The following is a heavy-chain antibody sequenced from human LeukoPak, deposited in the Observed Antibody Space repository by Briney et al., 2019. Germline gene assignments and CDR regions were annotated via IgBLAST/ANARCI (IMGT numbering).Heavy chain of an antibody. J-gene: IGHJ6*02. CDR3: AKDRNSSSSSTHGMDV. CDR2: ITGSGGST. CDR1: GFTFSNAW. D-gene: IGHD6-13*01. V-gene: IGHV3-23*01. Sequence: GGSLRLSCAASGFTFSNAWMTWVRQAPGKGLEWVSSITGSGGSTIYAASVKGRFTMSRDNSKDTVYLQMNSLRAEDTAIYYCAKDRNSSSSSTHGMDVWGQGTTVTVSS.